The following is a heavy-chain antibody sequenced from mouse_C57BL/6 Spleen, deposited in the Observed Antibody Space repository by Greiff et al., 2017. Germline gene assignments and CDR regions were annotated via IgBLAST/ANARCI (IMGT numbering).Heavy chain of an antibody. V-gene: IGHV5-9*01. Sequence: DVMLVESGGGLVKPGGSLKLSCAASGFTFSSYTMSWVRQTPEKRLEWVATISGGGGNTYYPDSVKGRFTISRDNAKNTLYLQMSSLRSEDTALYYCARRQITTVVGDYYAMDYWGQGTSVTVSS. CDR1: GFTFSSYT. CDR3: ARRQITTVVGDYYAMDY. D-gene: IGHD1-1*01. J-gene: IGHJ4*01. CDR2: ISGGGGNT.